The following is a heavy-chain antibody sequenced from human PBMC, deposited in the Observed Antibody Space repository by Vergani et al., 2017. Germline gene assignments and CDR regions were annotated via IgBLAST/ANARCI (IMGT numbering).Heavy chain of an antibody. J-gene: IGHJ4*02. V-gene: IGHV4-61*02. CDR2: IYTSGST. CDR3: ARDRRGDYDSSGYQYYFDY. D-gene: IGHD3-22*01. Sequence: QVQLQESGPGLVKPSQTLSLTCTVSGGSISSGSYYWSWLRQPAGKGLEWIGRIYTSGSTHYNPPLKSRVTISVDTSKNQFSLKLSSVTAADTAVYYCARDRRGDYDSSGYQYYFDYWGQGTLVTVSS. CDR1: GGSISSGSYY.